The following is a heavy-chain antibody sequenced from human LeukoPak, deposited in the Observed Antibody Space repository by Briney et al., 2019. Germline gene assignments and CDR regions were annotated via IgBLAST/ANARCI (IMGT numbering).Heavy chain of an antibody. V-gene: IGHV4-4*07. Sequence: PSETPSLXCTVSGGSISSYYWSWIRRPAGKGLEWIGRIYTSGSTNYNPSLKSRVTISVDTSKNQFSLKLSSVTAADTAVYYCARGECSSTSCYTGNYYYYMDVWGKGTTVTVSS. D-gene: IGHD2-2*02. CDR3: ARGECSSTSCYTGNYYYYMDV. CDR2: IYTSGST. CDR1: GGSISSYY. J-gene: IGHJ6*03.